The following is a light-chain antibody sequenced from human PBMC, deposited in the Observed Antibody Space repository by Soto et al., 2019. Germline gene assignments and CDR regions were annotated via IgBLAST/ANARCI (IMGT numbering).Light chain of an antibody. CDR2: GTS. CDR1: QSISNS. V-gene: IGKV1-39*01. CDR3: QQSYSSSWT. J-gene: IGKJ1*01. Sequence: DIQLTQSPSSLSASVGDRVTITCRASQSISNSLNWYQQKPGKAPNLLIYGTSGLQSGVPSRFSGSGSGTDFTLNISSLQREDFATYYCQQSYSSSWTFGQGTKVEI.